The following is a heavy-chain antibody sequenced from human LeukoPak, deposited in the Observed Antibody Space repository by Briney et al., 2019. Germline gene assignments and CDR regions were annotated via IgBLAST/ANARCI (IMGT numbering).Heavy chain of an antibody. V-gene: IGHV3-48*02. J-gene: IGHJ5*02. Sequence: PGGSLRLYCAASGFTFTSYTMNWVRQAPGKGLEWISYIRTSGGVVSYTDSVRGRFTISTDSAKNSLYLQMNSLRDDDTAVYFCARDRSLASWGQGTLVTVSS. CDR2: IRTSGGVV. CDR3: ARDRSLAS. CDR1: GFTFTSYT. D-gene: IGHD3-16*02.